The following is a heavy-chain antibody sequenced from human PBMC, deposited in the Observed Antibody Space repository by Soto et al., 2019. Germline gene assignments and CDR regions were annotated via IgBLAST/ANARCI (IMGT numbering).Heavy chain of an antibody. J-gene: IGHJ5*02. D-gene: IGHD2-15*01. CDR3: AKSEEGYCSGGSCYRGGFDP. CDR1: GFTFSSYA. V-gene: IGHV3-23*01. CDR2: ISGSGGST. Sequence: EVQLLESGGCLVQPGGSLRLSCAASGFTFSSYAMSWVRQAPGKGLEWVSAISGSGGSTYYADSVKGRFTISRDNSKNTLYLQMNSLRAEDTAVYYCAKSEEGYCSGGSCYRGGFDPWGQGTLVTVSS.